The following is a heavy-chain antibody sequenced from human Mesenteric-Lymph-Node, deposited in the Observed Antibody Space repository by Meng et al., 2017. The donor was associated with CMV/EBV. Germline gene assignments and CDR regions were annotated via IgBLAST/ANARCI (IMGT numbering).Heavy chain of an antibody. V-gene: IGHV4-34*01. Sequence: GSVSGYYWSGIRQPPGKGLEWIREINHSGSTNYNPSLKSRVTISVDTSKNQFSLKLSSVTAADTAVYYCARSTWYSSGWSRGRYFDLWGRGTLVTVSS. J-gene: IGHJ2*01. CDR3: ARSTWYSSGWSRGRYFDL. CDR2: INHSGST. CDR1: GSVSGYY. D-gene: IGHD6-19*01.